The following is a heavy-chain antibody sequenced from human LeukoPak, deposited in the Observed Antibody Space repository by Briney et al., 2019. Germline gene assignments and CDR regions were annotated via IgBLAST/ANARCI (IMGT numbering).Heavy chain of an antibody. CDR1: GSTFSSYA. CDR3: ARDPPRIAVAGMDY. CDR2: IIPILGIA. V-gene: IGHV1-69*04. Sequence: RASVKVSCKASGSTFSSYAISWVRQAPGQGLEWMGRIIPILGIANYAQKFQGRVTITADKSTSTAYMELSSLRSEDTAVYYCARDPPRIAVAGMDYWGQGTLVTASS. J-gene: IGHJ4*02. D-gene: IGHD6-19*01.